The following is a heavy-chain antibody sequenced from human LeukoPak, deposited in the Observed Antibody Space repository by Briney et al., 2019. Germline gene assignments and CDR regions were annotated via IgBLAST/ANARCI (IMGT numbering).Heavy chain of an antibody. CDR3: AKAPLRGYSYGYARGPANEYYFDY. D-gene: IGHD5-18*01. V-gene: IGHV3-23*01. CDR1: GFTFSSYA. J-gene: IGHJ4*02. Sequence: HPGGSLRLSCAASGFTFSSYAMSWVRQAPGKGLEWVSAISGSGGSTYYADSVKGRFTISRDNSKNTLYLQMSSLRAEDTAVYYCAKAPLRGYSYGYARGPANEYYFDYWGQGTLVTVSS. CDR2: ISGSGGST.